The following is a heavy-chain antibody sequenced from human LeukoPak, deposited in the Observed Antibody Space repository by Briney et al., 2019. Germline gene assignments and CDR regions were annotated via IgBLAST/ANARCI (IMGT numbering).Heavy chain of an antibody. Sequence: GTSVKVSCKASGFTFTSYAISWVRQAPGQGLEWMGGIIPIFGTANYAQKFQGRVTITADESTSTAYMELSSLRSEDTAVYYCARGGRRPKPNAKAGAHDAFDIWGQGTMVTVSS. V-gene: IGHV1-69*13. J-gene: IGHJ3*02. CDR1: GFTFTSYA. CDR2: IIPIFGTA. CDR3: ARGGRRPKPNAKAGAHDAFDI. D-gene: IGHD1-26*01.